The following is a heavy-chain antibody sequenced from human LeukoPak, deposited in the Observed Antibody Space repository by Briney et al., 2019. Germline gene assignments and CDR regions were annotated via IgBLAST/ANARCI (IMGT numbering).Heavy chain of an antibody. CDR3: ARRPAAGYFYDMDV. CDR2: ISNSGSTT. D-gene: IGHD6-13*01. V-gene: IGHV3-48*03. Sequence: GGSLRLSCAASGFTFSSYEMNWVRQAPGKGLEWVSYISNSGSTTYYADSVKGRFTISRDNAKNSLNLQMNSLRAEDTAVYYCARRPAAGYFYDMDVWGQGTTVTVSS. J-gene: IGHJ6*02. CDR1: GFTFSSYE.